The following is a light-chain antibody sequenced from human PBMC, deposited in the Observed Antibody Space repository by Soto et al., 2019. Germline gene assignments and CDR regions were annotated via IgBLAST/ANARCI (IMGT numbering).Light chain of an antibody. CDR1: SSDIGDYNN. CDR2: EVS. J-gene: IGLJ2*01. V-gene: IGLV2-14*01. CDR3: SSYTSSSSVV. Sequence: QSALTQPASVSGSPGQSITISCTGTSSDIGDYNNVSWYQQHPGKAPKLIIYEVSNRPSGVSNRFSGSKSGNAASLTISGLQAEDEADYYCSSYTSSSSVVFGGGTKVTVL.